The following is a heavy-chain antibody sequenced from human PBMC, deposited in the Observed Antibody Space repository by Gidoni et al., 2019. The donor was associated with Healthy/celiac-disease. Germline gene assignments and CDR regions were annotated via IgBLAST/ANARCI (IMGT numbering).Heavy chain of an antibody. V-gene: IGHV4-39*01. CDR1: GGSISSSRYY. CDR3: ARLQSSGRLRLGELSPKGGYYFDY. J-gene: IGHJ4*02. CDR2: IYYSGST. D-gene: IGHD3-16*02. Sequence: QLQLQESGPGLVKPSETLSLTCTVSGGSISSSRYYWGWIRQPPGKGLEWIGSIYYSGSTYYNPSLKSRVTISVDTSKNQFSLKLSSVTAADTAVYYCARLQSSGRLRLGELSPKGGYYFDYWGQGTLVTVSS.